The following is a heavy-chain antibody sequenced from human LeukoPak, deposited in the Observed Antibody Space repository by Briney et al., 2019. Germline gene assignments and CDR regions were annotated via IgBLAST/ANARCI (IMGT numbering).Heavy chain of an antibody. Sequence: GGSLRLSCAASGFALSNYPMGWVRQAPGKGLEWVSSISSSSSYIYYADSVKGRFTISRDNAKNSLYLQMNSLRAEDTAVYYCARERGYENDPRGQGTLVTVSS. J-gene: IGHJ5*02. CDR2: ISSSSSYI. CDR3: ARERGYENDP. V-gene: IGHV3-21*01. D-gene: IGHD5-12*01. CDR1: GFALSNYP.